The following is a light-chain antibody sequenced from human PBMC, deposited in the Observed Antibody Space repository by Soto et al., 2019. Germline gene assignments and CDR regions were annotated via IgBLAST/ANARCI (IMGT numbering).Light chain of an antibody. CDR3: QQRATWPPGFT. CDR1: QSVSRY. CDR2: DAS. Sequence: EIVLTQSPATLSLSPGERATLSCRASQSVSRYLAWYQQKPGQAPRLLIYDASNRATGIPDRFSGSGSGTDFTLTISSRGPDDFAVYFCQQRATWPPGFTFGPGTKVDFK. J-gene: IGKJ3*01. V-gene: IGKV3-11*01.